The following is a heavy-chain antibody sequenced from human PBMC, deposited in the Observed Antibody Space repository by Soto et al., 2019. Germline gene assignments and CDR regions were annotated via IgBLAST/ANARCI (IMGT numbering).Heavy chain of an antibody. Sequence: ASVKVSCKASGYTFTGYYMHWVRQAPGQGLEWMGWINPNSGGTNYAQKFQGWVTMTRDTSISTAYMELSRLRSDDTAVYYCAREESGSYYDGIWFDPWGQGTLVTVSS. J-gene: IGHJ5*02. CDR1: GYTFTGYY. D-gene: IGHD1-26*01. CDR3: AREESGSYYDGIWFDP. V-gene: IGHV1-2*04. CDR2: INPNSGGT.